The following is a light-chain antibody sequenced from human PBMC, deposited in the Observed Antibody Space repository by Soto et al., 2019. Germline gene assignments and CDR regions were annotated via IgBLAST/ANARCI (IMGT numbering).Light chain of an antibody. J-gene: IGKJ4*01. CDR1: HSVSNY. V-gene: IGKV3-11*01. CDR3: QQRFLT. Sequence: EIVLTQSPAILSLSPGERATLSCRASHSVSNYLAWYQQKPGQTPRLLIYDASNRAAGIPARFSGSGSGTDFTLTISSLEPEDFAVYYCQQRFLTFGGGTKVEIK. CDR2: DAS.